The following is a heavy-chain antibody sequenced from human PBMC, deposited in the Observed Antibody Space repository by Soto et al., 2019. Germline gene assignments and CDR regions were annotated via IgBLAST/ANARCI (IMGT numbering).Heavy chain of an antibody. CDR2: ISGSGGST. CDR1: GFTFSSYA. D-gene: IGHD3-10*01. Sequence: GGSLRLSCAASGFTFSSYAMSWVRQAPGKGLEWVSAISGSGGSTYYADSVKGRFTISRDNSKNTLYLQMNSLRAEDTAVYYCAKDFYMVSEWFGESTAASVDYWGQGTLVTVSS. V-gene: IGHV3-23*01. J-gene: IGHJ4*02. CDR3: AKDFYMVSEWFGESTAASVDY.